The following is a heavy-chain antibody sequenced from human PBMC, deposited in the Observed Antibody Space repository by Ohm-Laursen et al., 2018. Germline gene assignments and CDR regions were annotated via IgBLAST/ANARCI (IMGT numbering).Heavy chain of an antibody. CDR2: ISSSGNKI. Sequence: GSLRLSCTASGFTFSDYYMSWIRQAPGKGLEWVSYISSSGNKIYYADSVKGRFTISRDNAKNTLYLQMNSLRAEDTAVYYCATDFYYDSSGFYWYFDLWGRGTLVTVSS. CDR3: ATDFYYDSSGFYWYFDL. D-gene: IGHD3-22*01. J-gene: IGHJ2*01. CDR1: GFTFSDYY. V-gene: IGHV3-11*04.